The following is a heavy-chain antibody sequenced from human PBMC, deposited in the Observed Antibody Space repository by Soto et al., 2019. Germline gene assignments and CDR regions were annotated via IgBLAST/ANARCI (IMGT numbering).Heavy chain of an antibody. Sequence: PGGSLRLSCAASGFTFSSYAMHWVRQAPGKGLGWVAVISYDGSNKYYADSVKGRFTISRDNSKNTLYLQMNSLRAEDTAVYYCARDRVSGWYFIVYWGQGTLVTVSS. CDR2: ISYDGSNK. D-gene: IGHD6-19*01. CDR1: GFTFSSYA. CDR3: ARDRVSGWYFIVY. V-gene: IGHV3-30-3*01. J-gene: IGHJ4*02.